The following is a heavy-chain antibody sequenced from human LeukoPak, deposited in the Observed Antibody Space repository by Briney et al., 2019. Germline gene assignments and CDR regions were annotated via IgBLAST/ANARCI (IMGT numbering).Heavy chain of an antibody. CDR2: INHSGST. CDR1: GGSFSGYY. D-gene: IGHD2-2*01. J-gene: IGHJ5*02. V-gene: IGHV4-34*01. CDR3: ARGGLYRSTARRIWFDP. Sequence: SETLSLTCAVYGGSFSGYYWSWIRQPPGKGLEWIGEINHSGSTNYNPSLKSRVTISVDTSKNQFSLKLSSVTAADTAVYYCARGGLYRSTARRIWFDPWGQGTLVTVSS.